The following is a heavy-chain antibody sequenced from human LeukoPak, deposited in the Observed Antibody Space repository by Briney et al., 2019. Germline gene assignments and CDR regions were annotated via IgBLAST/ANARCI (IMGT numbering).Heavy chain of an antibody. CDR1: GGSISSYY. J-gene: IGHJ3*02. D-gene: IGHD3-3*01. CDR2: IYYSGST. V-gene: IGHV4-59*01. Sequence: PSETLSLTCTVSGGSISSYYWSWIRQHPGKGLEWIGYIYYSGSTNYNPSLKSRVTISVDTSKNQFSLKLSSVTAADTAVYYCAREALDYDFWSANDAFDIWGQGTMVTVSS. CDR3: AREALDYDFWSANDAFDI.